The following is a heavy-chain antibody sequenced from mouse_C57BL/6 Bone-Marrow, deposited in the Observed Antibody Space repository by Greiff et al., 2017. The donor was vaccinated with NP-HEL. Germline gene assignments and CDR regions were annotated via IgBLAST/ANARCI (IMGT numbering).Heavy chain of an antibody. CDR3: AEGAYYDGSSHWYFDV. V-gene: IGHV1-76*01. D-gene: IGHD1-1*01. Sequence: VQLQQSGAELVRPGASVKLSCKASGYTFTDYYINWVKQRPGQGLEWIARIYPGSGNTYYNEKFKGKATLTAEKSSSTAYMQLSSLTSEDSAVYFCAEGAYYDGSSHWYFDVWGTGTTVTVSS. CDR1: GYTFTDYY. CDR2: IYPGSGNT. J-gene: IGHJ1*03.